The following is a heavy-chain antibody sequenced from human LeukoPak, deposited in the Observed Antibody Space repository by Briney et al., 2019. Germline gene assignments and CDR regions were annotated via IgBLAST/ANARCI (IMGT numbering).Heavy chain of an antibody. CDR1: GFTFSSYG. CDR3: EIGYCSSTSCYGHGY. V-gene: IGHV3-30*02. CDR2: IRYDGSNK. D-gene: IGHD2-2*01. Sequence: PGGSLRLSCAASGFTFSSYGMHWVRQAPGKGLEWVAFIRYDGSNKYYADSVKGRFTISRDNSKNTLYLQMNSLRAEDTAVYYCEIGYCSSTSCYGHGYWGQGTLVTVSS. J-gene: IGHJ4*02.